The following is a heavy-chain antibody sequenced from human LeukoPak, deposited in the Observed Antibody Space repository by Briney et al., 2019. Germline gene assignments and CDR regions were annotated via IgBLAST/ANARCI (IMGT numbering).Heavy chain of an antibody. V-gene: IGHV1-18*01. Sequence: ASVKVSCKASGYTFTSYGISWVRQAPGQGLEWMGWISAYNGNTNYAQKLQGRVTMTTDTSTSTAYMELRSLRSDDTAVYYCARDRVLGYDYVWGSYHFDYWGQGTLVTVSS. J-gene: IGHJ4*02. CDR2: ISAYNGNT. D-gene: IGHD3-16*02. CDR1: GYTFTSYG. CDR3: ARDRVLGYDYVWGSYHFDY.